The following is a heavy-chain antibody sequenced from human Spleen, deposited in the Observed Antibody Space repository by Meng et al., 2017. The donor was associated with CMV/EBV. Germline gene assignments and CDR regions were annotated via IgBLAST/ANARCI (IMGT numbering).Heavy chain of an antibody. CDR1: GFTFGDQA. Sequence: GGSLRLSCTASGFTFGDQAVSWVRQAPGKGLEWVGFIRSKAYGGATEYAASVEGRFAISRDDSRSIAHLQMYGLKIEDTAVYYCALSNSSEYYSYGLDVWGRGTTVTVSS. D-gene: IGHD4-11*01. CDR2: IRSKAYGGAT. V-gene: IGHV3-49*04. J-gene: IGHJ6*02. CDR3: ALSNSSEYYSYGLDV.